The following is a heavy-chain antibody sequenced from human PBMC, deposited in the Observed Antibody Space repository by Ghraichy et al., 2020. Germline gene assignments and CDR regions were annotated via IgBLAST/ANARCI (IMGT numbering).Heavy chain of an antibody. Sequence: GFLSLTCAVSGGSISSSNWWSWVRQPPGKGLEWIGEIYHSGSTNYNPSLKSRVTISVDKSKSQFSLKLSSVTAADTAVYYCARAGAGPTLYYYYYMDVWGKGTTVTVSS. CDR3: ARAGAGPTLYYYYYMDV. CDR2: IYHSGST. D-gene: IGHD1-26*01. V-gene: IGHV4-4*02. J-gene: IGHJ6*03. CDR1: GGSISSSNW.